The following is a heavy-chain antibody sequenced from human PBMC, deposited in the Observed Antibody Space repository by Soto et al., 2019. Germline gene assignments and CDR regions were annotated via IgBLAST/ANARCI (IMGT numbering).Heavy chain of an antibody. V-gene: IGHV5-51*01. Sequence: GESLKISCKGSGYSFTSYWIGWVRQMPGKGLEWMGIIYPGDSDTRYSPSFQGQVTISADQSISTAYLQRSRLKASDTAMYYCARKGNYYYNVRAVWGKGITVTV. CDR2: IYPGDSDT. CDR1: GYSFTSYW. CDR3: ARKGNYYYNVRAV. D-gene: IGHD6-13*01. J-gene: IGHJ6*04.